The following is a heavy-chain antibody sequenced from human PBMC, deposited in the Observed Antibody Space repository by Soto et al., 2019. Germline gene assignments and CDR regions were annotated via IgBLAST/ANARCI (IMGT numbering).Heavy chain of an antibody. CDR1: GFTFSNAW. V-gene: IGHV3-15*07. Sequence: EVQLVESGGGLVKPGGSLRLSCAASGFTFSNAWMNWVRQAPGKGLEWVGRIKSKTDGGTTDYAAPVKGRFTISRDDSKHTLYLQMNSLKTEDTAVYYCTTGESAMIVVVTNDAFDIWGQGTMVTVSS. CDR2: IKSKTDGGTT. J-gene: IGHJ3*02. D-gene: IGHD3-22*01. CDR3: TTGESAMIVVVTNDAFDI.